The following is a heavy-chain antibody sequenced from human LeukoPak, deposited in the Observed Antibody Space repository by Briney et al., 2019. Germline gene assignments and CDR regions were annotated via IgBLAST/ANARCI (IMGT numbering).Heavy chain of an antibody. Sequence: GGSLRLSCAASGFIFSDYWMDWVRQAPGKGLVWVSRIRKDGTTANYADSVKGRFTVSRDNAKNAVYLQMNSLRAEDTAVYYCARDYGGDGDAFDIWGQGTMVTVSS. CDR3: ARDYGGDGDAFDI. D-gene: IGHD5-12*01. CDR2: IRKDGTTA. V-gene: IGHV3-74*01. J-gene: IGHJ3*02. CDR1: GFIFSDYW.